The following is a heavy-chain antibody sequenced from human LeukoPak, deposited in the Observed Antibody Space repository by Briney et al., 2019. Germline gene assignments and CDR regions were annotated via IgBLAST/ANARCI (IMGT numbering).Heavy chain of an antibody. D-gene: IGHD3-9*01. CDR2: INSDGSST. CDR1: GFTFSSYW. J-gene: IGHJ3*02. CDR3: ARWGYFDGPYAFDI. V-gene: IGHV3-74*01. Sequence: GGSLGLSCAASGFTFSSYWMHWVRQAPGKGLVWVSRINSDGSSTSYADSVKGRFTISRDNAKNTLYLQMNSLRAEDTAVYYCARWGYFDGPYAFDIWGQGTMVTVSS.